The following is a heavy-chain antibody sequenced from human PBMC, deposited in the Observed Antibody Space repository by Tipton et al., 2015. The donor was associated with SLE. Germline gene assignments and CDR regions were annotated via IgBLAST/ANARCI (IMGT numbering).Heavy chain of an antibody. Sequence: TLSLTCTVSGGSISSYYWSWIRQPPGKGLEWIGYIYYSGSTNYNPSLKSRVTISVDTSKNQFSLKLSSVTAADTAVYYCAREGRRGLQIDYWGQGTLVTASS. J-gene: IGHJ4*02. CDR1: GGSISSYY. CDR2: IYYSGST. D-gene: IGHD5-24*01. CDR3: AREGRRGLQIDY. V-gene: IGHV4-59*01.